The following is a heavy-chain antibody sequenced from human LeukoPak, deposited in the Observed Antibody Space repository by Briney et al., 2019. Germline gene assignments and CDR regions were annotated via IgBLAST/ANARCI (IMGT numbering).Heavy chain of an antibody. V-gene: IGHV1-2*02. J-gene: IGHJ3*02. CDR1: GYTFTGYY. D-gene: IGHD1-26*01. Sequence: ASVKVSCKASGYTFTGYYMHWVRQAPGQGLEWMGWINPNSGGTNYAQKFQGRVTMTRDTSISTAYMELSRLRSDDTAVYYCARYSGSYYAFDIWGQGTMVTVSS. CDR2: INPNSGGT. CDR3: ARYSGSYYAFDI.